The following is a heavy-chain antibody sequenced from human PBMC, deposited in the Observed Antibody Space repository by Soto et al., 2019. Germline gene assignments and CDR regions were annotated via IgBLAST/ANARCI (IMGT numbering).Heavy chain of an antibody. D-gene: IGHD3-16*01. CDR1: GGLFSSFA. CDR2: IIPVFGTT. V-gene: IGHV1-69*01. CDR3: ARGGGPYVWFNEF. Sequence: QEQLVQSGAEVKKPGSSVKVSCKDSGGLFSSFAISWVRQAPGQGLEWMGGIIPVFGTTNYAQKFQGRVQNTADESTNTAYMGLSSLTSDDTAMYYCARGGGPYVWFNEFWGQGTQVTVSS. J-gene: IGHJ4*02.